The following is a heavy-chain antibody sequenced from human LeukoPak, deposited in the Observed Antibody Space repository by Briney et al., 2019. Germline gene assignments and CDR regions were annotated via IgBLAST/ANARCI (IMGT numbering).Heavy chain of an antibody. CDR2: IYTSGST. CDR1: GGSISSYY. J-gene: IGHJ3*02. Sequence: PSETLSLTCTVSGGSISSYYWSWIRQPAGKGLEWIGRIYTSGSTNYNPSLKSRVTMSVDTSKNQFSLKLSSVTAADTAVYYCARWQNSGSYYGAFDIWGQGTMVTVSS. D-gene: IGHD1-26*01. CDR3: ARWQNSGSYYGAFDI. V-gene: IGHV4-4*07.